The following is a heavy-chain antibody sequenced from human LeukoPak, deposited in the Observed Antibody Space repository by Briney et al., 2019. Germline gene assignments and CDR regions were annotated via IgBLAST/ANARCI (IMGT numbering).Heavy chain of an antibody. CDR1: NYTFTAYG. Sequence: ASVKVSCKTFNYTFTAYGINWVRQAPGQGLECMGWISVYNGYTNYAQNLQGRVTMTTDTSTSTAYMELRSLRSDDTAVYYCARDQDYYDSSGYHKLGAFDIWGQGTMVTVSS. D-gene: IGHD3-22*01. CDR3: ARDQDYYDSSGYHKLGAFDI. V-gene: IGHV1-18*01. J-gene: IGHJ3*02. CDR2: ISVYNGYT.